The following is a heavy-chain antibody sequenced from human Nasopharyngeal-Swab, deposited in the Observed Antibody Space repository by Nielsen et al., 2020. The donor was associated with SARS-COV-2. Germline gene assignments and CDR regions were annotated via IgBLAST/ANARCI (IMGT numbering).Heavy chain of an antibody. CDR1: GFTFSDYY. V-gene: IGHV3-11*05. D-gene: IGHD2-15*01. CDR3: ARGGRSVVVNAFDI. J-gene: IGHJ3*02. CDR2: ISGSSSYT. Sequence: GSLKISCAASGFTFSDYYMSWIRQAPGKGLEWVSYISGSSSYTNYADSVKGRFTISRDNAKNSLYLQMNSLRAEDTAVYYCARGGRSVVVNAFDIWGQGTMVTVSS.